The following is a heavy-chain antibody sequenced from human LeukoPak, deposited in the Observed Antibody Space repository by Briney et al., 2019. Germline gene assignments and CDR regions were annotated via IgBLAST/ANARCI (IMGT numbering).Heavy chain of an antibody. V-gene: IGHV4-34*01. D-gene: IGHD2-15*01. Sequence: SETLSLTCAVYGGSFSGYYWSWIRQPPGKGLEWIGEINHSGSTNYNPSPKSRVTISVDTSKNQFSLKLSSVTAADTAVYYCARSQLGYCSGGSCPLRDWGQGTLVTVSS. CDR3: ARSQLGYCSGGSCPLRD. CDR1: GGSFSGYY. CDR2: INHSGST. J-gene: IGHJ4*02.